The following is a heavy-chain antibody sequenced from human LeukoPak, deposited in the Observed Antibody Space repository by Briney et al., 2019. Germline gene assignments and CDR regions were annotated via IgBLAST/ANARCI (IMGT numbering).Heavy chain of an antibody. J-gene: IGHJ4*02. V-gene: IGHV4-39*07. CDR1: GGSISSSSYY. CDR3: ARAGGYNSPLVY. Sequence: SETLSLTCNVSGGSISSSSYYWGWIRQPPGKGLEYIGSIYYSGITYYNPSLKSRVTISLDTSKNQFSLKLSSVTAADTAVYYCARAGGYNSPLVYWGQGTLVTVSS. D-gene: IGHD5-24*01. CDR2: IYYSGIT.